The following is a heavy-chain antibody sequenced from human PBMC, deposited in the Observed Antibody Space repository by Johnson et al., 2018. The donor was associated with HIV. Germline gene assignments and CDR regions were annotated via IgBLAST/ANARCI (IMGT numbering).Heavy chain of an antibody. Sequence: VLLVESGGGVVQPGGSLRLSCAVSGFTFSSFGMHWVRQAPGQGLDWVSAISGSGASRFFADSVKGRFTISRDNSKNTLYLQMNSLRAEDTAVYYCAREPLDGVYAFDIWGQGTMVTVSS. CDR2: ISGSGASR. CDR1: GFTFSSFG. J-gene: IGHJ3*02. CDR3: AREPLDGVYAFDI. V-gene: IGHV3-23*04. D-gene: IGHD2-2*03.